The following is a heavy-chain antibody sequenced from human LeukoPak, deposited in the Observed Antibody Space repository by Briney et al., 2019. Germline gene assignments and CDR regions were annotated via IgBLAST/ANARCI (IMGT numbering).Heavy chain of an antibody. J-gene: IGHJ5*02. V-gene: IGHV4-39*07. CDR2: INHSGST. D-gene: IGHD4-17*01. CDR3: ARGDYGDYDDNWFDP. CDR1: GGSITSSNYY. Sequence: SETLSLTCTVSGGSITSSNYYWGWIRQPPGKGLEWIGEINHSGSTNYNPSLKSRVTISVDTSKNQFSLKLSSVTAADTAVYYCARGDYGDYDDNWFDPWGQGTLVTVSS.